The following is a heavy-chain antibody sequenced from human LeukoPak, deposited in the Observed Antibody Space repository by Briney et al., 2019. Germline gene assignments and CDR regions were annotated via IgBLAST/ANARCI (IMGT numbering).Heavy chain of an antibody. J-gene: IGHJ6*02. CDR1: GGSFSGYY. Sequence: SETLSLTCAVYGGSFSGYYWSWIRQPPGKGLEWIGEINHSGSTNYNPSLKSRVTISVDTSKNQFSLKLSSVTAADTAVYYCASGRSIVVVPAAISEYYYYYGMDVWGQGTTVTVSS. D-gene: IGHD2-2*02. V-gene: IGHV4-34*01. CDR3: ASGRSIVVVPAAISEYYYYYGMDV. CDR2: INHSGST.